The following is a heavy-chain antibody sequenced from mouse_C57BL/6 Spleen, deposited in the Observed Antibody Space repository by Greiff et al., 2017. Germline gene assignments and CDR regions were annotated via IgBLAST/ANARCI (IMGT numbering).Heavy chain of an antibody. CDR2: ISYDGSN. D-gene: IGHD1-1*01. CDR3: AREGDYSWFAY. Sequence: DVQLQESGPGLVKPSQSLSLTCSVTGYSITSGYYWNWIRQFPGNKLEWMGYISYDGSNNYKPSLKNRISITRDTSKNQFFLKLNSVTTEDTATYYCAREGDYSWFAYWGQGTLVTVSA. CDR1: GYSITSGYY. J-gene: IGHJ3*01. V-gene: IGHV3-6*01.